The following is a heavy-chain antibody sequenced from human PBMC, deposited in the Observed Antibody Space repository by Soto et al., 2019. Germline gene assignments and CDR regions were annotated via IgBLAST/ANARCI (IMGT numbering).Heavy chain of an antibody. J-gene: IGHJ4*02. V-gene: IGHV1-69*02. CDR3: ARGCNSTSCYDGIDY. CDR2: IIPILGIA. CDR1: GGTFSSYT. D-gene: IGHD2-2*01. Sequence: ASVKVSCKASGGTFSSYTISWVRQAPGQGLEWMGRIIPILGIANYAQKFQGRVTITADKSTSTAYMELSSLRSEDTAVYYCARGCNSTSCYDGIDYWGQGTLVTVSS.